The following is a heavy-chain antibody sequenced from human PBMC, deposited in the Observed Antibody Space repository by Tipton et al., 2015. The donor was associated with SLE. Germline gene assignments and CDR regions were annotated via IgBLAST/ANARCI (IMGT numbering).Heavy chain of an antibody. Sequence: TLSLTCNVSGDSISRSTYYWGWIRQPPGKGLEWIGTIYYLGNTYYNPSLKSRVTMSVDTSMNHFSLKLSSVTAADTAVYYCARPFTYCGGDCSPFAFDIWGQGTLVTVSS. CDR1: GDSISRSTYY. CDR3: ARPFTYCGGDCSPFAFDI. D-gene: IGHD2-21*02. V-gene: IGHV4-39*02. CDR2: IYYLGNT. J-gene: IGHJ3*02.